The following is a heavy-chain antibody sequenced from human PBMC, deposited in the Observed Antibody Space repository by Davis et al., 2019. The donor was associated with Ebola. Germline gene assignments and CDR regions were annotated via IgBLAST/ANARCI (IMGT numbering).Heavy chain of an antibody. Sequence: PGGSLRLSCAASGFTFSGSAMHWVRQASGKGLEWVGRIRSRANSYATAYAASVKGRFTTSRDDSKTTAYLQMNSLKTEDTAVYYCNSAVAGTEGDYWGQGTLVTVSS. CDR3: NSAVAGTEGDY. V-gene: IGHV3-73*01. CDR2: IRSRANSYAT. D-gene: IGHD6-19*01. J-gene: IGHJ4*02. CDR1: GFTFSGSA.